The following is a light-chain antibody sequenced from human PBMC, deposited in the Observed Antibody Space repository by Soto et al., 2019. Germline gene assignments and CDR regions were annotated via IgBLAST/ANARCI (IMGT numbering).Light chain of an antibody. Sequence: DIQLTQSPSFLSASVGDRVTITCRANQGISSYLAWYQQKPGKAPKLLIYAASTLQSGVPSRFSGSGSGTEFTLTINSLQPEDFATYYCQHLHSYPLTFGGGTKVEIK. J-gene: IGKJ4*01. V-gene: IGKV1-9*01. CDR2: AAS. CDR1: QGISSY. CDR3: QHLHSYPLT.